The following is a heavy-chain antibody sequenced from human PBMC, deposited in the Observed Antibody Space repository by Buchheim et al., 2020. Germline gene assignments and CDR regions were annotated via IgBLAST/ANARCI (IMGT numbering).Heavy chain of an antibody. CDR3: AKVGIVVVTAISY. Sequence: EVQLLESGGGLVQPGGSLRLSCAASGFTFSSYAMSWVRQAPGKGLEWVSAISGSGGSTYYADAVQGRFTISRDNSKNTRLLQMNSQRAEDTAVYYCAKVGIVVVTAISYWGQGTL. J-gene: IGHJ4*02. D-gene: IGHD2-21*02. CDR1: GFTFSSYA. V-gene: IGHV3-23*01. CDR2: ISGSGGST.